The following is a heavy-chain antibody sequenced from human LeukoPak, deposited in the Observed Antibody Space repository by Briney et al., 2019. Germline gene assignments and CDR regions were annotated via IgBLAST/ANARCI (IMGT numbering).Heavy chain of an antibody. CDR1: GGSITSGEYY. CDR2: ISFSGGT. V-gene: IGHV4-31*03. Sequence: SGTLSLTCTVSGGSITSGEYYWSWLRQHPGKGREWVGYISFSGGTYYNPSLRSRVSISVDTSENQFSLRLSSVTAADTAVYYCARDYYGRNPGYYFHYWGQGTLVTVSS. CDR3: ARDYYGRNPGYYFHY. D-gene: IGHD4-23*01. J-gene: IGHJ4*02.